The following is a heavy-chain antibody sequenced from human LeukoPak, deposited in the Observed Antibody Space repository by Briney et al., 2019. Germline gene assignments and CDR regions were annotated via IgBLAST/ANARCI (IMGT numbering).Heavy chain of an antibody. D-gene: IGHD4-17*01. CDR3: ARDYGDYTDAFDI. CDR2: ISPDGNSA. J-gene: IGHJ3*02. CDR1: GFTFNRYW. V-gene: IGHV3-74*03. Sequence: GVLRLSYAASGFTFNRYWMHWVRQAPGKGLVWVSRISPDGNSATYADSVKGRFTISRDNAKNTLYLQMNSLRAEDTAVYYCARDYGDYTDAFDIWGQGTMVTVSS.